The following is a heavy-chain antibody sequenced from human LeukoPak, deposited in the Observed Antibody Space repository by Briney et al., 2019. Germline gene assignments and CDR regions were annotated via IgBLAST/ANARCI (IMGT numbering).Heavy chain of an antibody. Sequence: PSETLSLTCSVYDGSFSGYYWSWIRQPPGKGLEWIGEINHSGSTNYNPSLKSRVTISVDTSKNQFSLKLSSVTAADTAVYYCARASARRQYYYYYYMDVWGKGTTVTVSS. CDR2: INHSGST. V-gene: IGHV4-34*01. J-gene: IGHJ6*03. D-gene: IGHD6-6*01. CDR1: DGSFSGYY. CDR3: ARASARRQYYYYYYMDV.